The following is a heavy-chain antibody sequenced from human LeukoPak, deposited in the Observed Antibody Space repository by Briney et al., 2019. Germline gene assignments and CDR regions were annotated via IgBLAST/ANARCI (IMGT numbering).Heavy chain of an antibody. CDR2: IYHSGST. Sequence: SETLSLTCGVSGGSISTSHWWSWVRQAPGKGLEWIGEIYHSGSTNYNPSLKSRVTISVDKSQNQFSLNVKSVTAADTAVYYCARKEYGDPSRAFHIWGQGTVVTVSS. J-gene: IGHJ3*02. CDR1: GGSISTSHW. D-gene: IGHD4-17*01. V-gene: IGHV4/OR15-8*01. CDR3: ARKEYGDPSRAFHI.